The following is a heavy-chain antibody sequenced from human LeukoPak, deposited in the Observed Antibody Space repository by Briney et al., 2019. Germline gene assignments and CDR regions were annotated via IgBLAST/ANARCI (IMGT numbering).Heavy chain of an antibody. D-gene: IGHD3-22*01. CDR2: ISYDGSNK. Sequence: GGSLRLSCAASGFIFSSYAMHWVRQAPGKGLEWVAVISYDGSNKYYADSVKGRFTISRDNSKNTLYLQMNSLRAEDTAVYYCARDPSSGYYYYFDYWGQGALVTVSS. J-gene: IGHJ4*02. V-gene: IGHV3-30-3*01. CDR1: GFIFSSYA. CDR3: ARDPSSGYYYYFDY.